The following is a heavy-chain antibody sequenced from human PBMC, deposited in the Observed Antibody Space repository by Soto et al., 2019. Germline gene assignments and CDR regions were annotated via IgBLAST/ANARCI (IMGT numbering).Heavy chain of an antibody. CDR2: IIPIFGTA. J-gene: IGHJ6*02. Sequence: SVKVSCKASGGTFSSYAISWVRQAPGQGLEWMGGIIPIFGTANYAPKFQGRVTITADESTSTAYMELSSLRSEDTAVYYCARDGSGSYHQMGYGMDVWGQGTTVTVSS. D-gene: IGHD3-10*01. V-gene: IGHV1-69*13. CDR1: GGTFSSYA. CDR3: ARDGSGSYHQMGYGMDV.